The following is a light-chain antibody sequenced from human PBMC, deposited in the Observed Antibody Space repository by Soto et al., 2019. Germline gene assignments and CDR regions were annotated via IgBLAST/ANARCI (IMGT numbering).Light chain of an antibody. Sequence: DIQMTQSPSSLSASLVDRVTITCRASQGRGRYLKWYQQKPGKAPKLLIYAASSLQRGVPSRFSGSGSGTDFTLTISSLQPEDFATYYCQQSYSSPYTFGQGTKLEIK. J-gene: IGKJ2*01. V-gene: IGKV1-39*01. CDR2: AAS. CDR3: QQSYSSPYT. CDR1: QGRGRY.